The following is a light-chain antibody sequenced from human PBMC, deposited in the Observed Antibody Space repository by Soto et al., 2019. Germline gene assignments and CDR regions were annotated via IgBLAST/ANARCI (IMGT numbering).Light chain of an antibody. J-gene: IGKJ2*01. CDR1: QSISRW. V-gene: IGKV1-5*03. Sequence: DIQMTQSPSTLSASVGDRVTITCRASQSISRWLAWFRQKPGKAPNLLIYKASSLESGVPSRFSGSGSGTEITLTISSLQPDDFATYYCQQYGGYPYTFGQGTKLEIK. CDR2: KAS. CDR3: QQYGGYPYT.